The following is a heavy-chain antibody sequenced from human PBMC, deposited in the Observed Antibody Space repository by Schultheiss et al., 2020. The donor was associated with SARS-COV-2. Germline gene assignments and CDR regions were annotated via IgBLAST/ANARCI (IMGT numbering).Heavy chain of an antibody. V-gene: IGHV4-38-2*01. CDR3: AGGVGATVRFAY. CDR1: GYSISSVYY. J-gene: IGHJ4*02. D-gene: IGHD1-26*01. CDR2: VHHSGST. Sequence: SETLSLTCDVSGYSISSVYYWGWIRQPPGKGLEWIGTVHHSGSTYYNPSLKSRVTISVDTSKNQFSLKLSSVTAADKAVYYCAGGVGATVRFAYWGQGTLVTVSS.